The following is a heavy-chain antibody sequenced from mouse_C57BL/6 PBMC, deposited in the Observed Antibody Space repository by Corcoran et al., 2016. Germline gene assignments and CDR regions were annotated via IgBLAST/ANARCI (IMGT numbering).Heavy chain of an antibody. CDR1: GYTFTDYY. D-gene: IGHD2-13*01. Sequence: EVQLQQSGPELVKPGTSVKISCKASGYTFTDYYMNWVKQSHGKSLEWIGDINPNNGGTSYNQKFKGKATLTVDKSSSTAYMELRSLTSEDSAVYYCARLTGDLYYFDYWGQGTTLTVSS. CDR3: ARLTGDLYYFDY. V-gene: IGHV1-26*01. CDR2: INPNNGGT. J-gene: IGHJ2*01.